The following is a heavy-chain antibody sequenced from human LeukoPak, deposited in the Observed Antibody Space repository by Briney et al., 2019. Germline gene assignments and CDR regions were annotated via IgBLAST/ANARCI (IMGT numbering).Heavy chain of an antibody. D-gene: IGHD3-22*01. CDR1: SYTFTNYA. J-gene: IGHJ4*02. CDR2: ISAYNGNT. V-gene: IGHV1-18*01. Sequence: ASVKVSCKASSYTFTNYAFTWVRQAPGQGLEWMGWISAYNGNTNYAQKLQGRVTMTTDTSTSTAYMELRSLRSDDTAVYYCARGGHILTYYYDSSGTDSDFDYWGQGTLVTVSS. CDR3: ARGGHILTYYYDSSGTDSDFDY.